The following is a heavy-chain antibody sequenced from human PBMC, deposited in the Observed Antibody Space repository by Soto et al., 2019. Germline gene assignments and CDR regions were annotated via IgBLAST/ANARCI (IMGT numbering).Heavy chain of an antibody. V-gene: IGHV2-70*01. CDR1: GFSLSTSGMC. D-gene: IGHD6-19*01. J-gene: IGHJ4*02. Sequence: GPTLVNPTQTLTLTCTFSGFSLSTSGMCVSWIRQPPGKALEWLALIDWDDDKYYSTSLKTRLTISKDTSKNQVVLTMTNMDPGDTATYYCARIPTRYRSLSFYIDFWGQGTPVTVSS. CDR2: IDWDDDK. CDR3: ARIPTRYRSLSFYIDF.